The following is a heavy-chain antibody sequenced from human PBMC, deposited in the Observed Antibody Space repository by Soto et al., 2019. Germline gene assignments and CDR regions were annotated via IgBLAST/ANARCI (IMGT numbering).Heavy chain of an antibody. J-gene: IGHJ6*02. Sequence: XATLALTCRVSGGSVSSETHYWSWIRQPPGKPLEWIGFIYYSGSTNYNPSLKSRVTMSVDTSKNQFSLRLRSVIVADTAVYHCEKFVSYYYYCMDVWGQGTTVTVSS. V-gene: IGHV4-61*01. CDR1: GGSVSSETHY. CDR3: EKFVSYYYYCMDV. CDR2: IYYSGST.